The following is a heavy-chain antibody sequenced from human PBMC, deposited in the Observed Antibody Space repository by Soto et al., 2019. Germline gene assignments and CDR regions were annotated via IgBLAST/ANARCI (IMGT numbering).Heavy chain of an antibody. CDR2: LSASGATA. V-gene: IGHV3-23*01. Sequence: EVQLLESGGGLVQPGVSLRLSCATSGFSLRSTAMSWVRRAPGKGLEWVSTLSASGATALFADFAKGRFTISRDTSKNTLFRDMGYMKVSEPSTCYCAKAEAVVAVAVYPGWFDSWGRGTLVTVSS. CDR3: AKAEAVVAVAVYPGWFDS. CDR1: GFSLRSTA. D-gene: IGHD2-15*01. J-gene: IGHJ5*02.